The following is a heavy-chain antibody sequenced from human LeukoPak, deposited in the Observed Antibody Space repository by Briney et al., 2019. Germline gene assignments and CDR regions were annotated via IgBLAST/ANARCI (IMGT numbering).Heavy chain of an antibody. CDR1: GYTFTSYG. CDR2: IIPIFGIA. CDR3: ARAVTSNVYYYYGMDV. J-gene: IGHJ6*02. D-gene: IGHD2-21*02. V-gene: IGHV1-69*04. Sequence: GASVKVSCKASGYTFTSYGISWVRQAPGQGLEWMGRIIPIFGIANYAQKFQGRVTITADKSTSTAYMELSSLRSEDTAVYYCARAVTSNVYYYYGMDVWGQGTTVTVSS.